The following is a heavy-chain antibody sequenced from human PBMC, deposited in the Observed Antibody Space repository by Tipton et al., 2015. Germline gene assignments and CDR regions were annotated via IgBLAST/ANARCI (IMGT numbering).Heavy chain of an antibody. CDR2: VSSSGSP. J-gene: IGHJ6*02. D-gene: IGHD3-10*01. CDR1: GGSISSSGYY. V-gene: IGHV4-31*03. Sequence: TLSLTCTVSGGSISSSGYYWSWIRQHPGNGLEWIGYVSSSGSPYYNPSLRSRITMSVDTSKNQFSLNLRSVTAADTAVYYCAREGGGITVDGMDVWGQGTTVTVSS. CDR3: AREGGGITVDGMDV.